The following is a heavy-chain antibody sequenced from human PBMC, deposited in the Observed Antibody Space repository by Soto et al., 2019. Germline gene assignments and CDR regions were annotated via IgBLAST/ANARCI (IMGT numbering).Heavy chain of an antibody. Sequence: SETLSLTCAVSSGSISSSNWWSWVRQPPGKGLEWIGEIYHSGSTNYNPSLKSRVTISVDKSKNQFSLKLSSVTAADTAVYYCARVRRKLERRDYYYYYMDVWGKGTTVT. CDR1: SGSISSSNW. D-gene: IGHD1-1*01. J-gene: IGHJ6*03. CDR2: IYHSGST. CDR3: ARVRRKLERRDYYYYYMDV. V-gene: IGHV4-4*02.